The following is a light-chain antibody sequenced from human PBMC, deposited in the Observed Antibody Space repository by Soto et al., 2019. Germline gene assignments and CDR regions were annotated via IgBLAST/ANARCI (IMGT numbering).Light chain of an antibody. J-gene: IGKJ2*01. CDR3: QQYSSAPNT. CDR2: SAS. V-gene: IGKV1-27*01. Sequence: DIRTTQSPSSLSAFVGDTVTITCRASQDIIYYLAWYQQKPGKIPKLLIHSASTLQTGVQSRFSGTGSGTVFTLTINNLQPEDVATYYCQQYSSAPNTFGQGSRLEIK. CDR1: QDIIYY.